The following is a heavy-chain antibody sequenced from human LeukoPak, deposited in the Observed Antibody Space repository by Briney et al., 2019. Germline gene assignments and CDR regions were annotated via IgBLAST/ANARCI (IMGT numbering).Heavy chain of an antibody. CDR3: ARAIVSHGYVLGPGFDY. Sequence: PRASVKVSCKASGYTFTSYYMHWVRQAPGQGLEWMGIINPSGGSTSYAQKFQGRVTMTRDTSTSTVYMELSSLRSEDTAVYYCARAIVSHGYVLGPGFDYWGQGTLVTVSS. CDR1: GYTFTSYY. J-gene: IGHJ4*02. CDR2: INPSGGST. V-gene: IGHV1-46*01. D-gene: IGHD3-16*01.